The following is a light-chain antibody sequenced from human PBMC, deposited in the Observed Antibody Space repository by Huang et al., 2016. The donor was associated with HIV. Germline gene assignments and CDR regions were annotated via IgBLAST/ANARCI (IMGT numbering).Light chain of an antibody. CDR1: QGIRSY. V-gene: IGKV1-39*01. CDR2: AAS. J-gene: IGKJ3*01. CDR3: QQSDRFPYT. Sequence: DIQMTQSPSSLSASVGDRVTITCRATQGIRSYLNWHQQRPGKAPTLLVYAASNLQSGVPHRFSGSGSGTDFTLTINDLQPEDFATYYCQQSDRFPYTFGPGTKVDI.